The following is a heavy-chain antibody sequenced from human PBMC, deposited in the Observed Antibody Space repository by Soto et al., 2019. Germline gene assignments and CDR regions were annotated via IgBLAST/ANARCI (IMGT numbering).Heavy chain of an antibody. Sequence: QVQLVESGGGVVQPGRSLRLSCAASGFTFSSYAMHWVRQAPGKGLEWGAVISYDGSNKYYADSVKGRFTISRDNSKNTLYLEMNSLRAEDTAVYYCARDRCSSTSCYRYYYYYYGMDVWGQGTTVTVSS. V-gene: IGHV3-30-3*01. J-gene: IGHJ6*02. CDR3: ARDRCSSTSCYRYYYYYYGMDV. CDR1: GFTFSSYA. D-gene: IGHD2-2*02. CDR2: ISYDGSNK.